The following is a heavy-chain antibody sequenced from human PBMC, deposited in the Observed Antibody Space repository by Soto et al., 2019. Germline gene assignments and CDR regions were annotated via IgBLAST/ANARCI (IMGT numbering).Heavy chain of an antibody. CDR2: ISAYNGNT. J-gene: IGHJ5*02. Sequence: ASVNVSCKASGYTFTSYGISWVRQAPGQGLEWMGWISAYNGNTNYAQKLQGRVTMTTDTSTSTAYMELRSLRSDDTAVYYCARAGNSIWSGYYKAGLADNWFDPRGQGTLVTVSS. CDR3: ARAGNSIWSGYYKAGLADNWFDP. CDR1: GYTFTSYG. D-gene: IGHD3-3*01. V-gene: IGHV1-18*01.